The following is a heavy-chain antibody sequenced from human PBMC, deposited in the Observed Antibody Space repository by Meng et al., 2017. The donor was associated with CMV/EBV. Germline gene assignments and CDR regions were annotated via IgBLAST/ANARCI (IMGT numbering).Heavy chain of an antibody. CDR2: MNPNSGNT. CDR1: GYTFTSSY. Sequence: SGYTFTSSYVNWVRHATGQGLEGRGWMNPNSGNTGYAQKFQGRVTMTRNTSISTAYMELSRLRSEDTAVYYCARSRILAALRNWFDPWGQGTLVTVSS. D-gene: IGHD6-6*01. V-gene: IGHV1-8*02. J-gene: IGHJ5*02. CDR3: ARSRILAALRNWFDP.